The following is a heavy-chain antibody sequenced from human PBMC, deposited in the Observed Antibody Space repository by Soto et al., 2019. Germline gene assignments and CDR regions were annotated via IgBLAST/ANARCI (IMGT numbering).Heavy chain of an antibody. J-gene: IGHJ4*02. V-gene: IGHV4-34*01. Sequence: PSETLSLTCAVYGGSLSGHYWSWIRQPPGKGLEWIGEISHSVSTNSNPTLNSRATISVDTSKNQFSLRLSSVTAADTAVYYCARGRPANDFWSSYYSNTYAYWGQGTLVTVSS. CDR2: ISHSVST. CDR3: ARGRPANDFWSSYYSNTYAY. D-gene: IGHD3-3*01. CDR1: GGSLSGHY.